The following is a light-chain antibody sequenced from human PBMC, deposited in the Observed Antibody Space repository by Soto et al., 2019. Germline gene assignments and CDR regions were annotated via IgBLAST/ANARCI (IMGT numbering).Light chain of an antibody. V-gene: IGKV3-20*01. Sequence: EIVLTQSPGTLSLSAGESATLLCRASHFVSSRNLAWYKQKPGQAPRLLIYGASNRATGIPDRFSGSGSGTDFTLTIRRLEPEDFAVYYCQQYGSSGTFGQGTRLEIK. CDR3: QQYGSSGT. CDR1: HFVSSRN. J-gene: IGKJ5*01. CDR2: GAS.